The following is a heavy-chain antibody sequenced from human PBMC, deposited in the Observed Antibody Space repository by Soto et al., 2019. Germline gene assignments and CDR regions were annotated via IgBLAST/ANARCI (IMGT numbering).Heavy chain of an antibody. D-gene: IGHD3-3*01. CDR1: GVTFNSYA. CDR2: ISGNGRKK. J-gene: IGHJ4*03. Sequence: GSLLLCCFASGVTFNSYAMSWVRQAAGKGLEWVSVISGNGRKKPYADSVKGRFTISRDNSKKTLFLQLTSLRVDDTAVYYCAKDLTYDFWSGYKYDALEIWGQGTQVHVSS. V-gene: IGHV3-23*01. CDR3: AKDLTYDFWSGYKYDALEI.